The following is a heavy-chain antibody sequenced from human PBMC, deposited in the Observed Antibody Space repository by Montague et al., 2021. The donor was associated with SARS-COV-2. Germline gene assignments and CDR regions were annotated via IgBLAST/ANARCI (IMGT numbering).Heavy chain of an antibody. Sequence: SETLSLTCAVYGGSFSDYYWTWIRQSPGKGLEWIAEINHSGTTNYNFNPSLRSRVTISVDTSKSQFSLKLSSVTAADTGVYYCARWDPQTLTLIGLRGKSASDYWGQGTLVTVSP. CDR2: INHSGTT. CDR1: GGSFSDYY. J-gene: IGHJ4*02. CDR3: ARWDPQTLTLIGLRGKSASDY. D-gene: IGHD4-23*01. V-gene: IGHV4-34*01.